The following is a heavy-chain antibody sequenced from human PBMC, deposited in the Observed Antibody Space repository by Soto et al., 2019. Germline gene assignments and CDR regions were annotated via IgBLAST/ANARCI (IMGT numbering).Heavy chain of an antibody. CDR2: INPNSGGT. CDR3: ARDLANTAMLPYYYCMDV. CDR1: GYTFTGYY. J-gene: IGHJ6*02. V-gene: IGHV1-2*04. Sequence: GASVKVSCKASGYTFTGYYMHWVRQAPGQGLEWMGWINPNSGGTNYAQKFQGWVTMTRDTSISTAYMELSRLRSDDTAVYYCARDLANTAMLPYYYCMDVWGQGTTVTVSS. D-gene: IGHD5-18*01.